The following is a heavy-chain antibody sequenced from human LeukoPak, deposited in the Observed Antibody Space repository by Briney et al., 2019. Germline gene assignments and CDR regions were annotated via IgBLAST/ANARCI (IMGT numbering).Heavy chain of an antibody. V-gene: IGHV3-74*01. CDR3: TVGATTGMDV. CDR1: GFTFSNYW. D-gene: IGHD1-26*01. CDR2: INSDGSSI. Sequence: GGSLRLSCAASGFTFSNYWMHWVRQAPGKGLVWVSRINSDGSSIAYADSVKGRFTISRDNAKNTLYLQMNSLRAEGTALYYCTVGATTGMDVWGQGTLVTVSS. J-gene: IGHJ4*02.